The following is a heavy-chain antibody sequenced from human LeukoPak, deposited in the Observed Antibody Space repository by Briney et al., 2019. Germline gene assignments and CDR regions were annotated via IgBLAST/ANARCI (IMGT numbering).Heavy chain of an antibody. D-gene: IGHD6-19*01. CDR2: IIPIFGTA. Sequence: ASVKVSCKASGGTFSSYAISWVRQAPGQGLEWMGGIIPIFGTANYAQKFQGRVTVTTDESTSTAYMELSSLRSEDTAVYYCAGESIAVAGRAGVFDYWGQGTLVTVSS. V-gene: IGHV1-69*05. J-gene: IGHJ4*02. CDR1: GGTFSSYA. CDR3: AGESIAVAGRAGVFDY.